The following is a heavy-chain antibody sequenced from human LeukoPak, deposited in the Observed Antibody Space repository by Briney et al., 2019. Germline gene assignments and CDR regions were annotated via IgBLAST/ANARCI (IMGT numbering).Heavy chain of an antibody. D-gene: IGHD2-2*01. CDR1: GGSISSYY. CDR2: IYYSGST. J-gene: IGHJ4*02. CDR3: ARVPLRDYCSSTSCYHYFDY. V-gene: IGHV4-59*01. Sequence: SSETLSLTCTVSGGSISSYYWSWIRQPPGKGLEWIGYIYYSGSTNYNPSLKSRVTISVDTSKNQFSLKLSSVTAADTAVYYCARVPLRDYCSSTSCYHYFDYWGQGTLVTVSS.